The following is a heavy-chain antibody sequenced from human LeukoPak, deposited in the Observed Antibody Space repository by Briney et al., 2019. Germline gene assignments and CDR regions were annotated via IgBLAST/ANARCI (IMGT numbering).Heavy chain of an antibody. J-gene: IGHJ4*02. Sequence: GGSLRLSCTASGFTFGDYVMSWVRQAPGKGLEWVGFIRSKAYGGTTKNAASVKGRFTISRDDSKNTLYLQMNSLKTEDTAVYYCTTVGDSSGYWLRSKEHFDYWGQGTLVTVSS. CDR1: GFTFGDYV. CDR3: TTVGDSSGYWLRSKEHFDY. CDR2: IRSKAYGGTT. V-gene: IGHV3-49*04. D-gene: IGHD3-22*01.